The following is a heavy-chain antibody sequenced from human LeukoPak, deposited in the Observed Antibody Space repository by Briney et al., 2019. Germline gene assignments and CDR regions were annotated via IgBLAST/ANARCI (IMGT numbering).Heavy chain of an antibody. J-gene: IGHJ3*02. CDR1: GYTVTSYG. CDR3: ARDWDLGYCTNGVCYIGGEDAFDI. CDR2: ISAYNGNT. Sequence: GASVKVSCKASGYTVTSYGISWVRQAPGQGLEWRGRISAYNGNTNYAQKLQGRVTMPTDTSTSTAYMELRSLRSDDTAVCYCARDWDLGYCTNGVCYIGGEDAFDIWGQGTMVTVSS. D-gene: IGHD2-8*01. V-gene: IGHV1-18*01.